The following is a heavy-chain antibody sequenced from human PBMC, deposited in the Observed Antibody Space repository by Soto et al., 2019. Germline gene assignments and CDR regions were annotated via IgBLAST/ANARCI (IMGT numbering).Heavy chain of an antibody. Sequence: EVQLVESGGGLVQPGRSLRLSCAASGFTFPDYTMHWVRQAPGKGLEWVSGISWNSGSIDYADSVKGRFIISRDDAKNCLYLQMNSLRAEGTAFYYCAKGLYYYQTSGYPHYWGQGTLVTVSS. V-gene: IGHV3-9*01. CDR3: AKGLYYYQTSGYPHY. CDR1: GFTFPDYT. CDR2: ISWNSGSI. D-gene: IGHD3-22*01. J-gene: IGHJ4*02.